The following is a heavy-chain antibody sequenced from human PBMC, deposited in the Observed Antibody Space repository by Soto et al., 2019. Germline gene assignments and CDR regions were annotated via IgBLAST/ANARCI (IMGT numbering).Heavy chain of an antibody. CDR2: INAGNGNT. Sequence: ASVKVSCKASGYTFTSYAMHWVRQAPGQRLERMGWINAGNGNTKYSQKFQGRVTITRDTSASTAYMELSSLRSKDTAVYYCARDMGFGLSDYWGQGTLVTVSS. D-gene: IGHD3-10*01. CDR1: GYTFTSYA. J-gene: IGHJ4*02. V-gene: IGHV1-3*01. CDR3: ARDMGFGLSDY.